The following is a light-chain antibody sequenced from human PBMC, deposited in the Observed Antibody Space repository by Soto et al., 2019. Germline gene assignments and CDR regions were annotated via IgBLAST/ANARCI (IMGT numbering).Light chain of an antibody. J-gene: IGKJ1*01. CDR2: GAS. CDR3: QQYNDRPPWT. V-gene: IGKV3-15*01. CDR1: QSVGSN. Sequence: IIMTQSPSTLSVSPLEGSTLSGRASQSVGSNLAWYQQKPGQSPRLLIYGASTRATGIPARFSGSGSGTEFTLTISSLQSEDFAVYYCQQYNDRPPWTFGQGTKVDSK.